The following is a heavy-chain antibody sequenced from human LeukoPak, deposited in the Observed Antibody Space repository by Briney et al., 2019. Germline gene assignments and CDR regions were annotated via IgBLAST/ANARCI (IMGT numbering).Heavy chain of an antibody. CDR3: ATTEVGSTKQWDY. CDR2: IYTSGST. CDR1: GGSFSSYS. Sequence: PSETLSLTCTVSGGSFSSYSWSWIRQTAGKGLELIGRIYTSGSTNYNPSLKSRVTMLVDTSKNQFSLRLTSVTAADTAVYFCATTEVGSTKQWDYWGQGILVTVSS. V-gene: IGHV4-4*07. J-gene: IGHJ4*02. D-gene: IGHD1-26*01.